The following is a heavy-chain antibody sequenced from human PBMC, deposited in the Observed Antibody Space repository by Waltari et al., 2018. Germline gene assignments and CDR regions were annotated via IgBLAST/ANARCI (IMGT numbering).Heavy chain of an antibody. CDR2: VGTKTTAYGT. CDR3: TRSARGRTSTQYDH. Sequence: VQFVQSGGGVVQPGGSLNLSCVVTGLSFSDSGIHWVRQNSAKGLEWIGGVGTKTTAYGTDYGPSVKGRFIISRDDSRNTAYLQMTSLQTDDTAKYFCTRSARGRTSTQYDHWGQGTLVTVSS. D-gene: IGHD1-1*01. V-gene: IGHV3-73*01. J-gene: IGHJ1*01. CDR1: GLSFSDSG.